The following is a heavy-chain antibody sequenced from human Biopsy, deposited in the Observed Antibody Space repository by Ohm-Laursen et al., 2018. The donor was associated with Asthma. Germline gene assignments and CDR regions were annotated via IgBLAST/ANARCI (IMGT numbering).Heavy chain of an antibody. J-gene: IGHJ4*02. V-gene: IGHV1-69*13. CDR2: INSFFGTT. CDR1: GGTFNTYV. CDR3: ARKAGSCISRTCYSLDF. Sequence: SVKVSCTSLGGTFNTYVLGWVRQAPGQGLECMGGINSFFGTTPYPQKFQDRVTITADDSTSTVYMELSSLRSEDTAVYYCARKAGSCISRTCYSLDFWGQGTLVTVSS. D-gene: IGHD2-2*01.